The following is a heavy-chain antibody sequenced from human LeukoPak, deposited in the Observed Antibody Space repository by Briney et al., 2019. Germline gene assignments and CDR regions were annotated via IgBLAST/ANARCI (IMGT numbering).Heavy chain of an antibody. J-gene: IGHJ4*02. CDR1: GFTLSSYG. CDR2: ISNDGSTK. D-gene: IGHD3-16*02. V-gene: IGHV3-30*18. CDR3: AKGRSSYPMDYIFDF. Sequence: PGRSLRLSCAASGFTLSSYGMHWVRQAPGKGLEWVAVISNDGSTKKYADSVKGRFTISRDNSKNTLYVQMNSLRADDAAVYYCAKGRSSYPMDYIFDFWGQGTLVTVSS.